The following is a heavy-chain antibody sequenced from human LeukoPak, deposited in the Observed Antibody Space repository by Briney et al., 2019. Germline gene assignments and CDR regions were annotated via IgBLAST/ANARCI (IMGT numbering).Heavy chain of an antibody. CDR1: GFTFSSHS. D-gene: IGHD2-15*01. CDR2: ISKSSSYI. CDR3: ASSYCSGGSCYAFDY. J-gene: IGHJ4*02. Sequence: GGSLRLSCAASGFTFSSHSMNWVRQAPGKGLEWASCISKSSSYIDYAGSVKGRFTISRDNAKNSLYLQMNSLRAGDTAVYYCASSYCSGGSCYAFDYWGQGTLVTVSS. V-gene: IGHV3-21*01.